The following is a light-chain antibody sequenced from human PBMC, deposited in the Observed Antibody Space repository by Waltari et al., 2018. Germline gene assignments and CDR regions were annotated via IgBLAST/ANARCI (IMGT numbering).Light chain of an antibody. J-gene: IGLJ2*01. V-gene: IGLV2-23*02. CDR1: SSDVGGYNY. Sequence: QSALTQPASVSGSPGQSITISCTGTSSDVGGYNYVSWYQQHPGKAPKLMIYDVSKRPSGVSNRFSGSKSGNTASLTISGLQAEDEADYYCCSYAGSSTLVFGGGTKRTVL. CDR2: DVS. CDR3: CSYAGSSTLV.